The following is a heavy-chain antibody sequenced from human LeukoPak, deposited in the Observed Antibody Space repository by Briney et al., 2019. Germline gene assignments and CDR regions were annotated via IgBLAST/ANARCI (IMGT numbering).Heavy chain of an antibody. CDR3: ASRRDTYYYDSSGYRDY. CDR2: ISSGSSTI. J-gene: IGHJ4*02. D-gene: IGHD3-22*01. Sequence: GGSLRLSCVASGFTFSDHSINWLRQAPGKGLEWVSYISSGSSTIYYADSVKGRFTTSRDNAKNSLYLQMNSLRAEDTAVYYCASRRDTYYYDSSGYRDYWGQGTLVTVSS. V-gene: IGHV3-48*04. CDR1: GFTFSDHS.